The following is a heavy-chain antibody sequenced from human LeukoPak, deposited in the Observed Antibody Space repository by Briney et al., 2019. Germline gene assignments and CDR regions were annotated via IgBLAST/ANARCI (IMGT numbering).Heavy chain of an antibody. V-gene: IGHV3-30*01. CDR2: ISYDGSNK. Sequence: GGSLRLSCAASGFTFSSYAMHWVRQAPGKGLEWVAVISYDGSNKYYADSVKGRFTISRDNSKNTLCLQMNSLRAEDTTVYYCARSGYGSSSGPIDYWGQGTLVTVSS. CDR1: GFTFSSYA. D-gene: IGHD6-6*01. CDR3: ARSGYGSSSGPIDY. J-gene: IGHJ4*02.